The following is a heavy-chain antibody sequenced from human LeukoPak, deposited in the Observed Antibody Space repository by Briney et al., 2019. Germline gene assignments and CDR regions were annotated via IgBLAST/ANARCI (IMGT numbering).Heavy chain of an antibody. D-gene: IGHD1-26*01. V-gene: IGHV3-33*01. Sequence: GGSLRLSCAASGFTFSSYGMHWVRQAPGKGLEWVAVIWYDGSNKYYADSVKGRFTISRDNSKSTLYLQMNSLRAEDTAVYYCARDYRGDEGLHWGQGTLVTVSS. J-gene: IGHJ4*02. CDR2: IWYDGSNK. CDR1: GFTFSSYG. CDR3: ARDYRGDEGLH.